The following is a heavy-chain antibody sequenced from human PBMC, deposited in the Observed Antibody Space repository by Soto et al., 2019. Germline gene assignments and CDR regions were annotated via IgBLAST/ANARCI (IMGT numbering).Heavy chain of an antibody. J-gene: IGHJ5*02. CDR2: IYYSGST. CDR3: ALCITLVRGVIGRFDP. D-gene: IGHD3-10*01. Sequence: QVQLQESGPGLVKPSQTLSLTCTVSGGSISSGGYYWSWIRQHPGKGLEWIGYIYYSGSTYYNPSHKCRGTIPVVTSKNPFPLMLSAVTAADTAVYYCALCITLVRGVIGRFDPWGQGTLVTVSS. CDR1: GGSISSGGYY. V-gene: IGHV4-31*03.